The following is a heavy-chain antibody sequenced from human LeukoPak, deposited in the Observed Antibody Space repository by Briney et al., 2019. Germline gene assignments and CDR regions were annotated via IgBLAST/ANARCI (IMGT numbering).Heavy chain of an antibody. J-gene: IGHJ4*02. CDR3: ARDSGFSSSSN. V-gene: IGHV3-23*01. D-gene: IGHD6-6*01. Sequence: GGSLRLSCAASGFTFSTYTMYWVRHPPGKRLEWVSIIGSSGGGIHYADSVKGRFTISRDNSKNTLSLQMNSLRAEDTAVYYCARDSGFSSSSNWGQGTLVIVSS. CDR1: GFTFSTYT. CDR2: IGSSGGGI.